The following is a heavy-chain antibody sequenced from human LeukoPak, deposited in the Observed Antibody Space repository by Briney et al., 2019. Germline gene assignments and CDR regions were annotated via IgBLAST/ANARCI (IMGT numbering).Heavy chain of an antibody. J-gene: IGHJ4*02. CDR3: ARDLVVPAAMLDY. D-gene: IGHD2-2*01. Sequence: GGSLRLSCAASGFTFSSYWMHWVRQAPGKGLVWVSRINSDGSSTNYADSVKGRFTISRDNAKNTLYLQMNSLTAEDTAVYYCARDLVVPAAMLDYWGQGTLVTVSS. V-gene: IGHV3-74*01. CDR2: INSDGSST. CDR1: GFTFSSYW.